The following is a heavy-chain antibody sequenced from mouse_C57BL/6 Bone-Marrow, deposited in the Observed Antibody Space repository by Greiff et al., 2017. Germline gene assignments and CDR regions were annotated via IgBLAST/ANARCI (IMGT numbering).Heavy chain of an antibody. CDR2: ISNGGGST. CDR3: ACHYSSSGYAMDY. Sequence: EVQVVESGGGLVQPGGSLKLSCAASGFTFSDYYMYWVRQTPEKRLEWVAYISNGGGSTYYPDTVKGRFTLSRDNAKNTLYLQMSRLKSEETAMYSAACHYSSSGYAMDYWGQGTSVTVSS. V-gene: IGHV5-12*01. D-gene: IGHD1-1*01. J-gene: IGHJ4*01. CDR1: GFTFSDYY.